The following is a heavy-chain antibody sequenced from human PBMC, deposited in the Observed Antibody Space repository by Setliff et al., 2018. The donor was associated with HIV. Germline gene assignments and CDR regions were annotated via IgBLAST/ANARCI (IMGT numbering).Heavy chain of an antibody. V-gene: IGHV4-39*01. D-gene: IGHD2-15*01. CDR3: VRHGGEVRLWSGRGNWFDP. Sequence: SETLSLTCTVSGGSISGPSYSWGWIRQPPGKGLEWIGSVNSSGTIDYSPSLKSRLSMSADMSKKYFFLRLNSVTAADTAVYHCVRHGGEVRLWSGRGNWFDPWGRGILVTVSS. J-gene: IGHJ5*02. CDR2: VNSSGTI. CDR1: GGSISGPSYS.